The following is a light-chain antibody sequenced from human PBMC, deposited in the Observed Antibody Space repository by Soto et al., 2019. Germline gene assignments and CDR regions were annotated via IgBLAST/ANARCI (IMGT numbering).Light chain of an antibody. CDR1: QSISTY. V-gene: IGKV1-39*01. CDR3: QPSYMDPIT. CDR2: DAS. J-gene: IGKJ5*01. Sequence: DIHMTQSPSSLSASVGNIVTITCRASQSISTYLNWYQKKPGKAPNLLIYDASRLQSGVPSRFSGSGGGTDFTLSISSVQPEDFATYFCQPSYMDPITFGQGTRLEIK.